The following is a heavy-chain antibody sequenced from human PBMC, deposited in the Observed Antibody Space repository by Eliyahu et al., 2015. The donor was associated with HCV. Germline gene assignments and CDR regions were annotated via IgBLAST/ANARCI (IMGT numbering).Heavy chain of an antibody. D-gene: IGHD6-6*01. CDR3: ARRSSSNSYFDS. CDR2: ISTSGST. CDR1: GGSISNSY. J-gene: IGHJ4*02. Sequence: QVRLQESGPGLVKPSETLSLTCSXSGGSISNSYWXWIRQPAGEGLEWIGRISTSGSTNYNPSLKSRVTLSVDTSKNQFSLKLSSVTAADTAVYYCARRSSSNSYFDSWGQGTLVTVSS. V-gene: IGHV4-4*07.